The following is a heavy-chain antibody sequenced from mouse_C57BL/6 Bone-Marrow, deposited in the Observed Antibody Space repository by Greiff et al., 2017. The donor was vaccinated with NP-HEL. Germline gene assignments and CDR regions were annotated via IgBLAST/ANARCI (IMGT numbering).Heavy chain of an antibody. D-gene: IGHD1-1*01. CDR2: IDPSDSYT. Sequence: VQLQQPGAELVKPGASVKLSCKASGYTFTSYWMQWVKQRPGQGLEWIGEIDPSDSYTNYNQKFKGKATLTVDTSSSTAYMQLSSLTSEDSAVYYCASSTVVDHYWGQGTTLTVSS. CDR1: GYTFTSYW. J-gene: IGHJ2*01. CDR3: ASSTVVDHY. V-gene: IGHV1-50*01.